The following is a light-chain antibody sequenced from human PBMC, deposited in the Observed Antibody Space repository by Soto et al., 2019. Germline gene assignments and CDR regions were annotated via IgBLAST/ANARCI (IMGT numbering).Light chain of an antibody. V-gene: IGLV1-40*01. CDR1: SSNIGAGYD. J-gene: IGLJ1*01. Sequence: QLVLTQPPSVSGAPGQRVTTSCTGSSSNIGAGYDVHWYQQLPGTAPKLLIYGNSNRPSGVPDRFSGSKSGTSASLAITGLQAEDEADYYCQSYDSSLSGSYVFGTGTKLTVL. CDR2: GNS. CDR3: QSYDSSLSGSYV.